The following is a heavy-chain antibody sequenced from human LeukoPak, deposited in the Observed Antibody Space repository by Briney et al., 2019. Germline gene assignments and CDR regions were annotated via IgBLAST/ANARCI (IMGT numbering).Heavy chain of an antibody. CDR2: IFQRGYS. D-gene: IGHD1-1*01. Sequence: SETLSLTCAVSGYSISSGYYWGWIRQPPGKGLQWIGSIFQRGYSYYNPSLKSRVTISVDTSRNQFSLKLSSVTAADTAVYYCAGDKETTGNGKPNWFDPWGQGTLVTVSS. J-gene: IGHJ5*02. CDR3: AGDKETTGNGKPNWFDP. V-gene: IGHV4-38-2*01. CDR1: GYSISSGYY.